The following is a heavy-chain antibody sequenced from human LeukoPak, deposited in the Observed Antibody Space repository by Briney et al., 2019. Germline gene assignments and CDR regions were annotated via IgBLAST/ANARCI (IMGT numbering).Heavy chain of an antibody. CDR2: ISGSGGST. D-gene: IGHD6-6*01. J-gene: IGHJ4*02. V-gene: IGHV3-23*01. Sequence: GGSLRLSCAASGFTFSSYAMSWVRQAPGKGLEWVSAISGSGGSTYYADSVKGRFTISRDNSKNTLYLQMNSLRADDTAVYYCAKRIEYSSSSAYFDFWGRGARVPVSS. CDR1: GFTFSSYA. CDR3: AKRIEYSSSSAYFDF.